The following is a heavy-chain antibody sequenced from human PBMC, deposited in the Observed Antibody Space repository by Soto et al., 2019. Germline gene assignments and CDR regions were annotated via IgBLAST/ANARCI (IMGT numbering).Heavy chain of an antibody. V-gene: IGHV3-48*01. CDR1: GFTFSSYS. Sequence: EVQLVESGGGLVQPGGSLRLSCAASGFTFSSYSMNWVRQAPGKGLEWVSYISSSSSTIYYADSVKGRFTISRDNAKNSLYLQMNSLRAEDTAVYYCARGNAGMVRGVIPPYYYYYYMDVWGKGTTVTVSS. CDR3: ARGNAGMVRGVIPPYYYYYYMDV. CDR2: ISSSSSTI. D-gene: IGHD3-10*01. J-gene: IGHJ6*03.